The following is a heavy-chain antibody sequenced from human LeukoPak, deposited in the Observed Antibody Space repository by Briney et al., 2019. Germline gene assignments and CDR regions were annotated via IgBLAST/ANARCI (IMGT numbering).Heavy chain of an antibody. V-gene: IGHV3-30*02. CDR2: IRYDGSNK. Sequence: GGSLRLSCAASGFTFSSYGMHWARQAPGKGLEWVAFIRYDGSNKYYADSVKGRFTISRDNSKNTLYLQMNSLRAEDTAVYYCAKDLTLVSGAPLTLFDYWGQGTLVTVSS. CDR1: GFTFSSYG. CDR3: AKDLTLVSGAPLTLFDY. D-gene: IGHD2-15*01. J-gene: IGHJ4*02.